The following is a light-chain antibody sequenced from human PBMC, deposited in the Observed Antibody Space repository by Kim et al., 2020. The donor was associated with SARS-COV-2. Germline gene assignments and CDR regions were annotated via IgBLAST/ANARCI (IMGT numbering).Light chain of an antibody. CDR1: RANIGSIT. CDR2: RNN. J-gene: IGLJ3*02. V-gene: IGLV1-44*01. CDR3: AAWDDSLNGWV. Sequence: GHMVTISCSGSRANIGSITVNTYQQHPGTAPKLLIDRNNQRPSVDPHRFAGSKSGTSASLAISGLQSEDEADYYCAAWDDSLNGWVFGVGTQLTVL.